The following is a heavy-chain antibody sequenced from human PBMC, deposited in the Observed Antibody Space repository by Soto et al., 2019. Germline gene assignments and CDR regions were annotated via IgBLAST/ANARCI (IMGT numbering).Heavy chain of an antibody. J-gene: IGHJ6*02. CDR3: AKAAQLADPRRYYYYGMDV. CDR1: GFTFSSYG. CDR2: ISYDGSNK. D-gene: IGHD2-2*01. Sequence: GGSLRLSCAASGFTFSSYGMHWVRQAPGKGLEWVAVISYDGSNKYYADSVKGRFTISRDNSKNTLYLQMNSLRAEDTAVYYCAKAAQLADPRRYYYYGMDVWGQGTTVTVSS. V-gene: IGHV3-30*18.